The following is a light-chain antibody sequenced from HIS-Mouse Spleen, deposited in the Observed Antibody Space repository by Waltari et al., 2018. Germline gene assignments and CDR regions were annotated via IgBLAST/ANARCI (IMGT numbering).Light chain of an antibody. CDR1: QSVSSN. Sequence: EIVMTQSPATLSVSPGERATLSSRASQSVSSNLAWYQQKPGQAPRLLIYGGSTRATGIPARFSGSGSGTEFPLTISRLQSEDFAVYYCQQYNNWPWTFGRGTKVEIK. J-gene: IGKJ1*01. CDR3: QQYNNWPWT. CDR2: GGS. V-gene: IGKV3-15*01.